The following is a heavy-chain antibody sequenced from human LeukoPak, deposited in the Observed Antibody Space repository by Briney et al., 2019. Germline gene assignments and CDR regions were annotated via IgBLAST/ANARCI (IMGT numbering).Heavy chain of an antibody. CDR1: GFTFSSYW. CDR3: ARAPRVVVVAANDWYFDL. CDR2: INSDGSST. D-gene: IGHD2-15*01. J-gene: IGHJ2*01. Sequence: GGPLRLSCAASGFTFSSYWMHWVRQAPGKGLVWVSRINSDGSSTSYADSVKGRFTISRDNAKNTLYLQMNSLRAEDTAVYYCARAPRVVVVAANDWYFDLWGRGTLVTVSS. V-gene: IGHV3-74*01.